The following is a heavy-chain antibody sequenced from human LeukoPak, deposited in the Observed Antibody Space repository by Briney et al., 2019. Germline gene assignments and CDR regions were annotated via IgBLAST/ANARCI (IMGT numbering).Heavy chain of an antibody. Sequence: GRSLRLSCAASGFTFSSYGMRWVRQAPGKGLEWVAVISYDGGNTYYADSVKGRFTISRDNSKNTLYLQMNSLRAEDTAVYYCAKDASPGVHVFDYWGQGTLVTVSS. V-gene: IGHV3-30*18. J-gene: IGHJ4*02. D-gene: IGHD3-10*01. CDR2: ISYDGGNT. CDR3: AKDASPGVHVFDY. CDR1: GFTFSSYG.